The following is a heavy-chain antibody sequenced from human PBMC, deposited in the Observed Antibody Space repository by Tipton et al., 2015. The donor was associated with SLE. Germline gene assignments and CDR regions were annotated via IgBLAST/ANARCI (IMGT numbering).Heavy chain of an antibody. D-gene: IGHD6-19*01. CDR1: GGSIRSGGYY. J-gene: IGHJ4*02. CDR2: LYYSGST. Sequence: LRLSCTVSGGSIRSGGYYWGWIRQPPGKGLEWIGSLYYSGSTYYNPSLKSRVTILVDPSKNQFSLKLNSVTAADTAVYYCARAGGGDSGWYGYWGQGTLVTVSS. V-gene: IGHV4-39*07. CDR3: ARAGGGDSGWYGY.